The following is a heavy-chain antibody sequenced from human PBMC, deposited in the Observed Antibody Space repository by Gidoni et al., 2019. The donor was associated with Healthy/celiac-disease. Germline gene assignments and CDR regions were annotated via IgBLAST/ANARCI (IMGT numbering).Heavy chain of an antibody. J-gene: IGHJ6*04. Sequence: QVQLLESGPGLVKPSETLSLTCPVSGGSIRSYYWSWIRQPPGKGLEWIGYIYYSGSTNYNPSLKSRVTISVDTSKNQFSLKLSSVTAADTAVYYCARITSSSYYYYYYGMDVWGKGTTVTVSS. CDR2: IYYSGST. D-gene: IGHD6-6*01. V-gene: IGHV4-59*01. CDR3: ARITSSSYYYYYYGMDV. CDR1: GGSIRSYY.